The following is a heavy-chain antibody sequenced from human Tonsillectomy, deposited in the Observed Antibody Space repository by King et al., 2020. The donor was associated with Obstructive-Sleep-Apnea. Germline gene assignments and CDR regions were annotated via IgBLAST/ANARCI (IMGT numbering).Heavy chain of an antibody. CDR1: VGTFSSYA. D-gene: IGHD2-15*01. V-gene: IGHV1-69*10. CDR2: IIPILGIA. CDR3: ARPHHCSGGSCYGAFDI. J-gene: IGHJ3*02. Sequence: QLVQSGAEVKKPGSSVKVSCKASVGTFSSYAISWVRQAPGQGLEWMGGIIPILGIANYAQKFQGRVTITADKSTSTAYMELSSLRSEDTAVYYCARPHHCSGGSCYGAFDIWGQGTMVTVSS.